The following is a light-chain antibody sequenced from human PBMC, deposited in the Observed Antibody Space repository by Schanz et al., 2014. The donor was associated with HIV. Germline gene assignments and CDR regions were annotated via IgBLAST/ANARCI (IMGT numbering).Light chain of an antibody. J-gene: IGLJ2*01. Sequence: QSALTQPASVSGSLGQSITISCTGTSGDVGRYDYVSWYQQHPGQAPKLLIYDVTYRPSGISNRFSGSKSGYTASLTISGLQADDEADYYCSSYTTRSTLVFGGATKLTV. CDR3: SSYTTRSTLV. V-gene: IGLV2-14*03. CDR1: SGDVGRYDY. CDR2: DVT.